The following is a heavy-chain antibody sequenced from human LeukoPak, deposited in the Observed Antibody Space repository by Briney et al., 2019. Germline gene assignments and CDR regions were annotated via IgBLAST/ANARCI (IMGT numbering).Heavy chain of an antibody. V-gene: IGHV3-74*01. CDR3: VRAGGGTTPYDC. CDR1: GFTLSDYW. Sequence: GGSLRLSCAAYGFTLSDYWMNWVRQAPGKGPVWVSHISPDGRNIAYADSVKGRFTISRDSAKNTLYLQMNSLRVGDTAVYYCVRAGGGTTPYDCWGQGTLVTVSS. CDR2: ISPDGRNI. J-gene: IGHJ4*02. D-gene: IGHD1-7*01.